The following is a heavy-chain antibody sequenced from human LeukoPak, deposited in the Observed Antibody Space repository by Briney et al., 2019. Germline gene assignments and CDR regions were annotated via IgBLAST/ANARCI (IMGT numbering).Heavy chain of an antibody. CDR2: APHDRSSP. CDR1: GFRFNSHH. V-gene: IGHV3-30*03. Sequence: QTGGSLRLSCAVSGFRFNSHHMHWVRQAPNKGLEWVAVAPHDRSSPSHAASVNGRFTISRDNSKDTLFLHMDSLRVDDTAIYYCARQSPGASGLDHWGQGVLVTVSS. D-gene: IGHD1-26*01. J-gene: IGHJ4*02. CDR3: ARQSPGASGLDH.